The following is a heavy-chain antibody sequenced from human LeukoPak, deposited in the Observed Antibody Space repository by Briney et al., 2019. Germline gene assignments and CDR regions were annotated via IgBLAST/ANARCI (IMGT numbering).Heavy chain of an antibody. CDR3: ARQAVARPFDL. CDR1: GFIFSDYS. CDR2: ISSSSAYI. Sequence: GGSLRLSCVASGFIFSDYSMDWVRQAPGKGLEWVSSISSSSAYIFYSDSVKGRFTISRDNAQSSLYLQMNSLRAGDTAVYYCARQAVARPFDLWGQGTMVAVSS. V-gene: IGHV3-21*06. J-gene: IGHJ3*01.